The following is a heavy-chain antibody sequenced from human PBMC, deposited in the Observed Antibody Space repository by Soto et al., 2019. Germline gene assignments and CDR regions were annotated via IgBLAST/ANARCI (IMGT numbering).Heavy chain of an antibody. CDR3: ARVERTLSTPFAYGMDV. Sequence: SETLSLTCAVSGGSISSSNWWSWVRQPPGKGLEWIGEIYHSGSTNYNPTLKSRVTISVGKSKNKFSLKLSSVTAADTAVYYCARVERTLSTPFAYGMDVWGQGTTVTVSS. CDR2: IYHSGST. D-gene: IGHD2-2*01. J-gene: IGHJ6*02. V-gene: IGHV4-4*02. CDR1: GGSISSSNW.